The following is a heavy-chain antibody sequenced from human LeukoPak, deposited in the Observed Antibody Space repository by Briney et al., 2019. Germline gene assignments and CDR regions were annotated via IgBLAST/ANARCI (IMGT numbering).Heavy chain of an antibody. CDR1: GFTVSNKY. D-gene: IGHD1-26*01. CDR3: AMATWVGGLDY. CDR2: IYNGGNT. Sequence: TGGSLRLSCAASGFTVSNKYMTWVRQAPGKGLECVSVIYNGGNTYYADSVKGRFTISRDNSKNTLYLQMNNLRAEDTAVYYCAMATWVGGLDYWGQGTLVTVST. J-gene: IGHJ4*02. V-gene: IGHV3-66*01.